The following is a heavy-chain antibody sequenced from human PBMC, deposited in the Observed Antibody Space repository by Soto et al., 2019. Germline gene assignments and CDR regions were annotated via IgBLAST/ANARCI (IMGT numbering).Heavy chain of an antibody. V-gene: IGHV3-30-3*01. J-gene: IGHJ6*02. CDR1: GITFSSYA. Sequence: GSLRLSCAASGITFSSYAMHWVRQAPGKGLEWVAVISYDGSNKYYADSVKGRFTISRDNSENALYLQMNSLRDDDTALYYCARDLDILTGYYKFYNGMDVWGLGTTVTSP. CDR2: ISYDGSNK. D-gene: IGHD3-9*01. CDR3: ARDLDILTGYYKFYNGMDV.